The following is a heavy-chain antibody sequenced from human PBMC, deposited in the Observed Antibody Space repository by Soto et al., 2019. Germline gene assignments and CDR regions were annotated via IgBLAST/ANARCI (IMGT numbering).Heavy chain of an antibody. D-gene: IGHD3-10*01. CDR3: ARQAGFGVPFDF. CDR2: ISSSSSTI. V-gene: IGHV3-48*02. Sequence: VGSQRLPYAVSGFNFSSHSMHWFLQDTGKVLEWVSYISSSSSTIYYADSVKGRFTISRDNPKNTLYLQMNSLIKENIFFYSCARQAGFGVPFDFWVKGTL. CDR1: GFNFSSHS. J-gene: IGHJ4*02.